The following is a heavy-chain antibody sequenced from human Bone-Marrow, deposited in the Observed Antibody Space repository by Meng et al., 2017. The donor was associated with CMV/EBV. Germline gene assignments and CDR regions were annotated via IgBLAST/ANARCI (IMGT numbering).Heavy chain of an antibody. CDR3: ARDNPPPVGGSYD. J-gene: IGHJ4*02. V-gene: IGHV1-2*02. Sequence: ASVKVSCKASGYTFTGYYMHWVRQAPGQGLEWMGWINPNSGGTNYAQKFQGRVTMTRDTSISTAYMELSRLRSDDTAVYYCARDNPPPVGGSYDWGQGTLVTVSS. D-gene: IGHD1-26*01. CDR1: GYTFTGYY. CDR2: INPNSGGT.